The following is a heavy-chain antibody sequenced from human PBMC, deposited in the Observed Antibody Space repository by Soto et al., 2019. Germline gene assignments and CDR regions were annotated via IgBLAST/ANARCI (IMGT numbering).Heavy chain of an antibody. Sequence: GGSLRLSCAASGFTLRNYTMNWVRQAPGKGLEWVSSISISSSDRYYADSVRGRLTISRDNAKNALYLQMYSLRADDTAVYFCVRGMNPLFGGQGTLVTVSS. J-gene: IGHJ4*01. CDR1: GFTLRNYT. CDR3: VRGMNPLF. CDR2: ISISSSDR. V-gene: IGHV3-21*06.